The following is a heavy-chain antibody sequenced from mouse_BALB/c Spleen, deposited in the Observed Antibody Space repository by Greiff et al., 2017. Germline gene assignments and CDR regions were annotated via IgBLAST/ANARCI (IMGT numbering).Heavy chain of an antibody. CDR2: IYPGDGDT. V-gene: IGHV1-82*01. Sequence: QVQLQQSGPELVKPGASVKISCKASGYAFSSSWMNWVKQRPGQGLEWIGRIYPGDGDTNYNGKFKGKATLTADKSSSTAYMQLSSLTSVDSAVYFCARVANWYAMDYWGQGTSVTVSS. CDR1: GYAFSSSW. J-gene: IGHJ4*01. CDR3: ARVANWYAMDY. D-gene: IGHD4-1*01.